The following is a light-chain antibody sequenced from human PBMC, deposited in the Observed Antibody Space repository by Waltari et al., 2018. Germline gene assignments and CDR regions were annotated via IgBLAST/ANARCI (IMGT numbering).Light chain of an antibody. CDR3: QQTYTAQWT. V-gene: IGKV1-39*01. J-gene: IGKJ1*01. Sequence: DIQMTQSPSSLSASVGDRVTITCRASQSINTYLNWYHRKPGKAPELLIYGASRLQRGVPSRCSGTGSGTDFALTINSLQPEDFATYCCQQTYTAQWTFGPGTKVEL. CDR2: GAS. CDR1: QSINTY.